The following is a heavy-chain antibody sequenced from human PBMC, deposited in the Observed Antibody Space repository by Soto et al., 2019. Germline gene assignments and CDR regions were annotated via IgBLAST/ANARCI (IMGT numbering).Heavy chain of an antibody. V-gene: IGHV1-3*01. CDR1: GYSFTSYG. J-gene: IGHJ6*03. Sequence: GASVKVSCKASGYSFTSYGISWVRQAPGQGLEWMGWINAGNGNTKYSQKFQGRVTITRDTSASTAYMELSSLRSEDTAVYYCARDPPPVDTIPYYYMDVWGKGTTVTVSS. D-gene: IGHD5-12*01. CDR2: INAGNGNT. CDR3: ARDPPPVDTIPYYYMDV.